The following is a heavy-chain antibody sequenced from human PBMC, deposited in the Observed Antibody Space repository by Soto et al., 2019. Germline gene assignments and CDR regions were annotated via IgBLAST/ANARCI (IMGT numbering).Heavy chain of an antibody. V-gene: IGHV3-21*01. J-gene: IGHJ5*02. CDR3: VRDSLMRTS. Sequence: GGSLRLSCAGSGFTFNNYIMTWVRQAPGKGLEWVSSISSGSSYIYYAESLKGRFTISRDDARNSLYLQMNNLRADDTAVYYCVRDSLMRTSWGQGTLVTV. CDR1: GFTFNNYI. CDR2: ISSGSSYI.